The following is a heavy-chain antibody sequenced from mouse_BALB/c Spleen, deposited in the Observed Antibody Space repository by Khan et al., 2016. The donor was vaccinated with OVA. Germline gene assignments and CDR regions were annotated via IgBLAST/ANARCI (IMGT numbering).Heavy chain of an antibody. D-gene: IGHD2-10*01. J-gene: IGHJ4*01. CDR1: GFSLTNYG. CDR3: DRQPYYHDNIMDY. V-gene: IGHV2-6-1*01. CDR2: IWSDGST. Sequence: VQLQESGPGLVAPSQSLSITCTISGFSLTNYGVHWVRQPPGKGLEWLVVIWSDGSTTYNSALKSRLTISKDNSKSQVFLKMNSLQTDDTAMYFCDRQPYYHDNIMDYWGQGTSVTVSS.